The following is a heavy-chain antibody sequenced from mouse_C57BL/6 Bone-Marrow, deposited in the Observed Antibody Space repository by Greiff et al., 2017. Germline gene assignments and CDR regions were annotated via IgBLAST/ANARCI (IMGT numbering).Heavy chain of an antibody. V-gene: IGHV1-61*01. CDR3: ARSGGYYGSSYAMDY. CDR2: IYPSDSET. J-gene: IGHJ4*01. CDR1: GYTFTSYW. Sequence: VQLQQPGAELVRPGSSVKLSCKASGYTFTSYWVDWVKQRPGQGLEWIGNIYPSDSETHYNQKFKDKATLTVDKSSSTAYLQLSSLTSEDSAVYYCARSGGYYGSSYAMDYWGQGTSVTVSS. D-gene: IGHD1-1*01.